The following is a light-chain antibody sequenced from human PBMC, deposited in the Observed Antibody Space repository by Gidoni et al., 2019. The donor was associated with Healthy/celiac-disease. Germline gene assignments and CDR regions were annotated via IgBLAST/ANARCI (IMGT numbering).Light chain of an antibody. CDR3: NSRDSSGNHVV. Sequence: SSELTQDPAVSVALGQTVRITCQGDSLRSYYASWYQQKPGQAPVLVIYGKHNRPSGIPDRFAGSSSGNTASLTITGAQAEDEADYYCNSRDSSGNHVVFGGGTKLTV. V-gene: IGLV3-19*01. J-gene: IGLJ2*01. CDR2: GKH. CDR1: SLRSYY.